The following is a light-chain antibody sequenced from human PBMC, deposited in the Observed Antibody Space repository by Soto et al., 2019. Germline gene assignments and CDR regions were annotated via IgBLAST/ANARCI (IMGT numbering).Light chain of an antibody. CDR2: DAS. J-gene: IGKJ5*01. V-gene: IGKV3-11*01. Sequence: EIVMTQSPATLSSSPGERATLSCRASHSISNYLAWYQQKPGQAPRLLIYDASTRATGIPARFSGSGSGTDFTLTISSLEPEDFAVYYCQQRSDWITVGQGTRLEIK. CDR3: QQRSDWIT. CDR1: HSISNY.